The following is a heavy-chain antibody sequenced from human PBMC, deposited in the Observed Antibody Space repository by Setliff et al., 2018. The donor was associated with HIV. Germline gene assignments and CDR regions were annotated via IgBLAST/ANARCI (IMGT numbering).Heavy chain of an antibody. D-gene: IGHD6-13*01. CDR2: IIPMYDPP. J-gene: IGHJ4*02. V-gene: IGHV1-69*13. CDR1: GGTFSNSG. CDR3: ARGAPPGNPGHLDY. Sequence: SVKVSCKASGGTFSNSGISWVRQAPGQGLEWMGEIIPMYDPPVYAQKFQGRVTITADESTTTVYMELSSLTSDDTAVYYCARGAPPGNPGHLDYWGQGTLVAVSS.